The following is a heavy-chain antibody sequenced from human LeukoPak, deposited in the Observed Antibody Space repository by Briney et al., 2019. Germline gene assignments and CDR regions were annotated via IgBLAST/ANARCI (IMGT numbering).Heavy chain of an antibody. CDR3: ARAVKYRSGPLTDLLPYYFVY. CDR2: INTGNGNT. J-gene: IGHJ4*02. CDR1: GYTFTNYA. D-gene: IGHD6-19*01. Sequence: ASVKVSCKASGYTFTNYAMHWVRQAPGQRLEWMGWINTGNGNTKYSQEFQGRVTITRDTSANTAYMELSSLRSEDMAVYYCARAVKYRSGPLTDLLPYYFVYWGQGTLVTVSS. V-gene: IGHV1-3*03.